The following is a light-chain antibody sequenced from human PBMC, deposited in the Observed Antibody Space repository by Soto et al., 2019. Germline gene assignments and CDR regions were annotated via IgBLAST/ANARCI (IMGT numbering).Light chain of an antibody. CDR1: QGIGKD. V-gene: IGKV1-17*01. CDR2: DAS. Sequence: DIQMTQSPPSLSASVGDRVTITCRASQGIGKDLGWYQQKPGKAPKRLIYDASNLESGVPSRFSGSGSGTEFTLTISSLQPEDLATYYGLQHNRLLTFGGGTKVDIK. CDR3: LQHNRLLT. J-gene: IGKJ4*01.